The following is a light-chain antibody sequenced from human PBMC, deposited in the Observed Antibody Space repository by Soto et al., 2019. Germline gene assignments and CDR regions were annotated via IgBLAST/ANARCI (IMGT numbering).Light chain of an antibody. CDR3: QQYASSRLT. CDR1: QTVGTTY. Sequence: EVVLAQSPGTLSLSPGERATLSCRASQTVGTTYLAWYQHKPGQAPRLLIYGASTRATGIPDRFSGSRSGTDFTLTISRLEPEDFAVYYCQQYASSRLTFGPGTKVDIK. V-gene: IGKV3-20*01. J-gene: IGKJ3*01. CDR2: GAS.